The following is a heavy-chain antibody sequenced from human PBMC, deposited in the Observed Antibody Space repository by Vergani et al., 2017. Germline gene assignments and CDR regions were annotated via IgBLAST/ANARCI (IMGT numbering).Heavy chain of an antibody. CDR2: INPNSGGT. J-gene: IGHJ4*02. Sequence: QVQLVQSGAEVKKPGASVKVSCKASGYTFTGYYMHWVRQAPGQGLEWMGWINPNSGGTNYAQKFQGRVTMTRDTSISTAYMELSRLRSDDTAVYYCARDQSDRKNTAPMANDYWGQGTLVTVSS. CDR3: ARDQSDRKNTAPMANDY. CDR1: GYTFTGYY. D-gene: IGHD2-2*01. V-gene: IGHV1-2*02.